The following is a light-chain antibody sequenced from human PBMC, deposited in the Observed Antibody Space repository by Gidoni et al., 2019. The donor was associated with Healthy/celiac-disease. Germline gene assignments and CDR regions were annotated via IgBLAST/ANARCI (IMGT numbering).Light chain of an antibody. CDR1: SSDVGGYNY. J-gene: IGLJ2*01. Sequence: QSDLTQPASVSGSPGQSITSSCTGTSSDVGGYNYVSWYQQHPGKAPKLMIYDVSNRPSGVSNRFSGSKSGNPASLTISGLQAEDEADYYCSSYTSSSTPVVFGGGTKLTVL. V-gene: IGLV2-14*01. CDR3: SSYTSSSTPVV. CDR2: DVS.